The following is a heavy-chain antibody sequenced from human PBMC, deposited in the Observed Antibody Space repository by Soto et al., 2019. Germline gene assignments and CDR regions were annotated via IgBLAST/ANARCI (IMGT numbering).Heavy chain of an antibody. J-gene: IGHJ6*02. CDR3: ARGLGGRMDD. V-gene: IGHV1-69*08. CDR1: GTIFSSYT. Sequence: QVQLVQSGAEVKKPGSSVRVSCKASGTIFSSYTISWVRQAPGQGLEWMGRIIPILAETNSAQKFQGRVTLTADTSTNTAYMELNSLRLEDTAVYYCARGLGGRMDDWGQGTTVTVSS. D-gene: IGHD3-16*01. CDR2: IIPILAET.